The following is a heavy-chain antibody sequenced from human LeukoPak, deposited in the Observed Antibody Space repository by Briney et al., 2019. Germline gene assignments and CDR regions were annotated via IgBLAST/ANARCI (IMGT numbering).Heavy chain of an antibody. CDR2: ISGSGGST. J-gene: IGHJ4*02. CDR1: GFTFSNYA. V-gene: IGHV3-23*01. Sequence: GGSLRLSCASSGFTFSNYAMRWVRQAPGKGLEWVSSISGSGGSTYYTDSVQGRCTISRDNSRNTLYLQMNSLRADDTAVYYCAKDRSVVIDWGQGTLVTVSS. D-gene: IGHD4-23*01. CDR3: AKDRSVVID.